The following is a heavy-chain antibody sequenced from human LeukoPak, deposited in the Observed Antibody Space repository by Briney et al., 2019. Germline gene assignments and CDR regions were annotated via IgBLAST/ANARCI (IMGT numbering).Heavy chain of an antibody. V-gene: IGHV4-61*01. CDR2: IYYSGST. Sequence: PSETLSLTCTVSGGSVSSGSYYWSWIRQPPGKGLEWIGYIYYSGSTNYNPSLKSRVTISVDTSKNQFSLKLSSVTAADTAVYYCARGRDGYTISDYWGQGTLVTVSS. CDR3: ARGRDGYTISDY. J-gene: IGHJ4*02. D-gene: IGHD5-24*01. CDR1: GGSVSSGSYY.